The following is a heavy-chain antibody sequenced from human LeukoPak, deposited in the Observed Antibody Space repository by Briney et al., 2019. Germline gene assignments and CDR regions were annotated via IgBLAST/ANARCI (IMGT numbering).Heavy chain of an antibody. V-gene: IGHV1-2*06. Sequence: ASVKVSCKASGYTFTGYYIHWVRQAPGQGLEWMGRINPNNGGANYAQKFQGRVTMTRDMSMSTAYMELSRLRSDDTAVYYCAGEDNSSGYRPFDIWGQGTMVTVPS. CDR2: INPNNGGA. CDR3: AGEDNSSGYRPFDI. D-gene: IGHD3-22*01. J-gene: IGHJ3*02. CDR1: GYTFTGYY.